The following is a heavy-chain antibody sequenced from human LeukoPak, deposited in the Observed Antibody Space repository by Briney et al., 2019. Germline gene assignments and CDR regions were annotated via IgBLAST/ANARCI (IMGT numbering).Heavy chain of an antibody. CDR2: IYTSGST. Sequence: SETLSLTCTVSGGSISSYYWSWIRQPAGKGLEWIGRIYTSGSTNYNPSLKSRVTMSVDTSKNQFSLKLSSVTAADTAVYYCARDGGYSGYDYEYFDLWGRGTLVTVSS. CDR3: ARDGGYSGYDYEYFDL. J-gene: IGHJ2*01. V-gene: IGHV4-4*07. CDR1: GGSISSYY. D-gene: IGHD5-12*01.